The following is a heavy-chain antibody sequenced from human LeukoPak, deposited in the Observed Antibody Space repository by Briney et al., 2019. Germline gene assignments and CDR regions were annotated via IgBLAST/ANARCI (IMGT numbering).Heavy chain of an antibody. J-gene: IGHJ4*02. D-gene: IGHD2-21*01. V-gene: IGHV4-39*01. CDR1: GGSISSSSYY. CDR2: IYYSGST. CDR3: ARVMLYYFDY. Sequence: SETLSLTCTVSGGSISSSSYYWGWIRQPPGKGLEWIGSIYYSGSTYYNPSLKSRVTISVDTSKNQFSPKLSSVTAADTAVYYCARVMLYYFDYWGQGTLVTVSS.